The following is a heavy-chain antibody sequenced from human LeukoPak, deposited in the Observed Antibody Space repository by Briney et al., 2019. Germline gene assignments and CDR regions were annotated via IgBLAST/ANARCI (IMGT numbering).Heavy chain of an antibody. CDR1: GDSVSTTSRY. J-gene: IGHJ3*02. V-gene: IGHV4-39*07. CDR2: IYYSGST. CDR3: ARRMVRGYLRSVNDAFDI. D-gene: IGHD3-10*01. Sequence: SETLSLTCTISGDSVSTTSRYWSWIRQPPGKGLEWIGSIYYSGSTYYNPSLKSRVTISVDTSKNQFSLKLSSVTAADTAVYYCARRMVRGYLRSVNDAFDIWGQGTMVTVSS.